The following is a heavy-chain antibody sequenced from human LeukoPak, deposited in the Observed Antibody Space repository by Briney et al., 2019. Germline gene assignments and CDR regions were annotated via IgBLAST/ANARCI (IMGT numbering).Heavy chain of an antibody. CDR1: GFTFSIYG. D-gene: IGHD3-22*01. CDR3: ARDYYDSSGYYYFDY. V-gene: IGHV3-23*01. CDR2: ISGSGGST. J-gene: IGHJ4*02. Sequence: GGSLRLSCAASGFTFSIYGMSWVRQAPGKGLEWVSAISGSGGSTYYADSVKGRFTISRDNSKNSLYLQMNSLRAEDTAVYYCARDYYDSSGYYYFDYWGQGTLVTVSS.